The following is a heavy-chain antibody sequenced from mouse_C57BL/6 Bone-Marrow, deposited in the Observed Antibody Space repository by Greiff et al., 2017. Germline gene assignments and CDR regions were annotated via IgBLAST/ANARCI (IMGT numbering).Heavy chain of an antibody. J-gene: IGHJ2*01. CDR1: GFTFSDYY. CDR3: ARGYYGSSYVDY. V-gene: IGHV5-12*01. CDR2: ISNGGGST. Sequence: EVQLVESGGGLVQPGVSLKLSCAPSGFTFSDYYMYWVRQTPEKRLEWVAYISNGGGSTYYPDTVKGRFTISRDNAKNTLYLQMRRLKSEDTAMYYCARGYYGSSYVDYWGQGTTLPLSS. D-gene: IGHD1-1*01.